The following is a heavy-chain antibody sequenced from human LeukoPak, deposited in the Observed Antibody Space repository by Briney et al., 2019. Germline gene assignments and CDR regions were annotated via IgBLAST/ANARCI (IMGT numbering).Heavy chain of an antibody. J-gene: IGHJ4*02. D-gene: IGHD4-11*01. CDR3: ASAFGGDYSKTPFDK. Sequence: PGGSLRLSCAASGFTFSRNGMHWVRQAPGKGLEWVAFIRFDGSNKYYADSVRGRFTISRDNSKNTLYLQMNSLRAEDTAVYYCASAFGGDYSKTPFDKWGQGTQVTVSS. CDR2: IRFDGSNK. CDR1: GFTFSRNG. V-gene: IGHV3-30*02.